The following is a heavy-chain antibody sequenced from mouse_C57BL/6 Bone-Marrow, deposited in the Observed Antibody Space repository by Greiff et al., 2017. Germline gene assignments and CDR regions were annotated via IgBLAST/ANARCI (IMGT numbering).Heavy chain of an antibody. CDR2: LNPNYGTT. D-gene: IGHD2-4*01. Sequence: EVQLQQSGPELVKPGASVKISCKASGYSFTDYNMNWVKQSNGKSLEWIGVLNPNYGTTSYNQQFKGKATLTVDQSSSTAYMQLNSLTSEDSAVYYGARGYDYDYAMDYWGQGTSVTVSS. CDR3: ARGYDYDYAMDY. J-gene: IGHJ4*01. V-gene: IGHV1-39*01. CDR1: GYSFTDYN.